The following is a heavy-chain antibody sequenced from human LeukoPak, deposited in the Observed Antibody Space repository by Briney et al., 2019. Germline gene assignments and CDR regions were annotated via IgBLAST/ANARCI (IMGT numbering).Heavy chain of an antibody. CDR3: ARGVYYYGSGSYYY. D-gene: IGHD3-10*01. CDR2: INHSGST. V-gene: IGHV4-34*01. Sequence: SETLSLTCADYGGSFSGYYWSWIRHPPGKGLEWIGEINHSGSTNYNPSLKSRVTISVDTSKNQFSLKLSSVTAADTAVYYCARGVYYYGSGSYYYWGQGTLVTVSS. CDR1: GGSFSGYY. J-gene: IGHJ4*02.